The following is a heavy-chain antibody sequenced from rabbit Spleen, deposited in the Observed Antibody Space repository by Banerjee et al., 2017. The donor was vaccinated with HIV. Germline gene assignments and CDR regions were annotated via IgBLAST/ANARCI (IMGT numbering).Heavy chain of an antibody. CDR1: GFDFSFKG. Sequence: EQLEESGGGLVKPEGSLTLTCKVSGFDFSFKGMCWVRQAPGKGLEWIACIYAGSSGSTYSATWAKGRFTISKTSSTTVTLQMTSLTAADTATYFCARDAGTSFSTYGMDLWGQGTLVTVS. V-gene: IGHV1S45*01. J-gene: IGHJ6*01. CDR2: IYAGSSGST. CDR3: ARDAGTSFSTYGMDL. D-gene: IGHD8-1*01.